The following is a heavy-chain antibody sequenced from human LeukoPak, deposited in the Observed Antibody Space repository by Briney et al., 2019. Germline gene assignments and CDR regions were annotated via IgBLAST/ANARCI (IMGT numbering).Heavy chain of an antibody. J-gene: IGHJ3*02. D-gene: IGHD6-19*01. CDR1: GFTFSSYW. CDR2: IKQDGSEK. V-gene: IGHV3-7*01. CDR3: ARDRAMYSSGWYGPPDDAFDI. Sequence: EGSLRLSCAASGFTFSSYWMSWVRQAPGKGLEWVANIKQDGSEKYYVDSVKGRFTISRDNAKNSLYLQMNSLRAEDTAVYYCARDRAMYSSGWYGPPDDAFDIWGQGTMVTVSS.